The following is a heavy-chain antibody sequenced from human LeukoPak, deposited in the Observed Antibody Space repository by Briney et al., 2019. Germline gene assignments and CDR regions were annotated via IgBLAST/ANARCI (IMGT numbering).Heavy chain of an antibody. Sequence: GGSLRLSCSTSGFTFSNYAMTWVRQAPGKGLEWVSAISGSADNTYYADSVKGRFTISRDNSRNTLFLQMNSLRAEDMAVYYCAKEQWLVRDYYFDYWGQGTLVTVSS. CDR3: AKEQWLVRDYYFDY. D-gene: IGHD6-19*01. CDR1: GFTFSNYA. CDR2: ISGSADNT. J-gene: IGHJ4*02. V-gene: IGHV3-23*01.